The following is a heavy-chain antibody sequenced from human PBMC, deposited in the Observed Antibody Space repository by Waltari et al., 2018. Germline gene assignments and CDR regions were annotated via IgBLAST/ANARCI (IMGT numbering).Heavy chain of an antibody. Sequence: EVQLVESGGGLVQPGGSLRRSCAASGFTFSTYWMHWVRQAPGKGLVWVSHIKSDGSTTNYADSVKGRFTISRDNAKSTLHLQMNSLRAEDTAVYYCARGGAGLNYWGQGTLVTVSS. V-gene: IGHV3-74*01. CDR1: GFTFSTYW. CDR3: ARGGAGLNY. CDR2: IKSDGSTT. J-gene: IGHJ4*02. D-gene: IGHD1-26*01.